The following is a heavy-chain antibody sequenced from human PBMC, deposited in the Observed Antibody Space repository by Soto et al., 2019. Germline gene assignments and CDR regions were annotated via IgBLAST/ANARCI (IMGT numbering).Heavy chain of an antibody. CDR3: ARGLQNDFWSGYYGSCAFDI. D-gene: IGHD3-3*01. CDR2: ISSSSSYT. CDR1: GFTFSDYY. Sequence: GGSLRLSCAASGFTFSDYYMSWIRQAPGKGLEWVSYISSSSSYTNYADSVKGRFTISRDNAKNSLYLQMNSLRAEDTAVYYCARGLQNDFWSGYYGSCAFDIWGQGTMVTVSS. V-gene: IGHV3-11*06. J-gene: IGHJ3*02.